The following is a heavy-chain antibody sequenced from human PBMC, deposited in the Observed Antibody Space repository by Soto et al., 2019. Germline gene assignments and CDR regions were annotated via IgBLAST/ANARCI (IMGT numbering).Heavy chain of an antibody. V-gene: IGHV1-46*01. D-gene: IGHD3-3*01. CDR3: ASPYYDFWSGRPRDYYYSGMDV. CDR1: GSTFTSYY. Sequence: ALVTGSLTAAGSTFTSYYRHWVRQETRQGLEWMGIINPSGGSTSYAQKFQGRVTMTRDTSTSTVYMELSSLRSEDTAVYYCASPYYDFWSGRPRDYYYSGMDVWGQGTKVTFSS. CDR2: INPSGGST. J-gene: IGHJ6*02.